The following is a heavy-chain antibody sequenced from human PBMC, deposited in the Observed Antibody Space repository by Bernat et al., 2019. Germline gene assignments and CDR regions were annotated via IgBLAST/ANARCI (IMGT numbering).Heavy chain of an antibody. Sequence: EVQLVESGGGLVQPGGSLRLSCAASGFTFSSYSMNWVRQAPGKGLEWVSYISSSSSTIYYADSEKGRFTISRDNAKNSLYLQMNSLRDEDTAVDYCARDQVAGTGWFDPWGQGTLVTVSS. J-gene: IGHJ5*02. D-gene: IGHD6-19*01. CDR3: ARDQVAGTGWFDP. CDR1: GFTFSSYS. V-gene: IGHV3-48*02. CDR2: ISSSSSTI.